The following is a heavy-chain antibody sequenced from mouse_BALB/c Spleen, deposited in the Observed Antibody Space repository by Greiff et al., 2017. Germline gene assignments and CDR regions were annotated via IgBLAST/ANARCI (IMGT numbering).Heavy chain of an antibody. V-gene: IGHV2-6-4*01. D-gene: IGHD1-1*01. CDR3: ARSGSSDYAMDY. CDR1: GFSLSRYS. J-gene: IGHJ4*01. Sequence: VMLVESGPGLVAPSQSLSITCTVSGFSLSRYSVHWVRQPPGKGLEWLGMIWGGGSTDYNSALKSRLSISKDNSKSQVFLKMNSLQTADTAMYYCARSGSSDYAMDYWGQGTSVTVSS. CDR2: IWGGGST.